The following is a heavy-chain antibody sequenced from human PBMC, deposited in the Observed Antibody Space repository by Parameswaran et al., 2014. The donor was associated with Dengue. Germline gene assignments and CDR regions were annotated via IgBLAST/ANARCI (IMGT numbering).Heavy chain of an antibody. D-gene: IGHD2-2*01. CDR3: ARDSCSSTSCYAWYNY. Sequence: RWIRQPPGKGLEWVSYISSSGSTIYYADSVKGRFTISRDNAKNSLYLQMNSLRAEDTAVYYCARDSCSSTSCYAWYNYWGQGTLVTVSS. V-gene: IGHV3-11*04. CDR2: ISSSGSTI. J-gene: IGHJ4*02.